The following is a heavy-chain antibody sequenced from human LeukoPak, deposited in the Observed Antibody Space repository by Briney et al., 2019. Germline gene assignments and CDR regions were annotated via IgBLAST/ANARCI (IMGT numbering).Heavy chain of an antibody. CDR3: ARHEDRNWYFDH. Sequence: PSQTLSLTCTVSGGSISSSYYYWGWIRQPPGKGLEWFGTIYYSGSTYYNPSLKSRVTISVDTSKNQFSLKLSSVTAPDTAVYYCARHEDRNWYFDHWGQGTLVTVSS. V-gene: IGHV4-39*01. CDR1: GGSISSSYYY. J-gene: IGHJ4*02. D-gene: IGHD1-1*01. CDR2: IYYSGST.